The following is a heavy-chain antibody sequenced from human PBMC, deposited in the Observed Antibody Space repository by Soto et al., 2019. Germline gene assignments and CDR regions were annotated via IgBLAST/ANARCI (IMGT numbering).Heavy chain of an antibody. CDR1: GGSISNYY. D-gene: IGHD1-26*01. CDR3: AREDLGVGAFDY. V-gene: IGHV4-4*07. CDR2: MYTSGST. Sequence: SETLSLTCTVSGGSISNYYWTWIRQPAGKGLEWIGRMYTSGSTNYNPSLKSRVTMSVDTSKNQFSLNLSSVTAADTAVYYCAREDLGVGAFDYWGQGTLVTVSS. J-gene: IGHJ4*02.